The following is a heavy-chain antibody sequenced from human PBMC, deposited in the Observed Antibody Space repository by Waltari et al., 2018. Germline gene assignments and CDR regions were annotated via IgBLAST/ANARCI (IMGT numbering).Heavy chain of an antibody. CDR3: ARGARYCSSTSCFSRFDY. J-gene: IGHJ4*02. D-gene: IGHD2-2*01. Sequence: QVQLVQSGAEVKKPGASVKVSCKASGYNFTSYGINWVRQAPGQGLEWMGWISAYNANTNLAQKLQGRVTMTTDTSTSTAYMELRSLRSDDTAVYYCARGARYCSSTSCFSRFDYWGQGTLITVSS. CDR1: GYNFTSYG. CDR2: ISAYNANT. V-gene: IGHV1-18*01.